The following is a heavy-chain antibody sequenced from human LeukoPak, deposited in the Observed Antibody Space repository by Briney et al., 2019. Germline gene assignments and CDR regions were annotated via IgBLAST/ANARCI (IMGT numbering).Heavy chain of an antibody. CDR2: INNDGSNT. CDR1: GFTFSSYW. Sequence: GGSLRLSCAASGFTFSSYWMHWVRQAPGKGLVWVSRINNDGSNTWYADSVKGRFTFSRDNSKNTLYLQMNSLRAEDTAVYYCAKDPGTTDAFDIWGQGTMVTVSS. V-gene: IGHV3-74*01. J-gene: IGHJ3*02. D-gene: IGHD1-7*01. CDR3: AKDPGTTDAFDI.